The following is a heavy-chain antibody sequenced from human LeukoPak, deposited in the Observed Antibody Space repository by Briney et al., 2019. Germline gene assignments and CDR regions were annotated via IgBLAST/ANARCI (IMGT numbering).Heavy chain of an antibody. CDR1: GFTFSSSA. D-gene: IGHD3-22*01. Sequence: PGGSLRLSCAASGFTFSSSAMSWVRQVPGKGLEWVSGISASGGSTYYADSVRGRFTISRDNSKNTLYLQMNSLRAEDTAVYYCAKVDHDSSGYYDSWGQGTLVTVSS. CDR3: AKVDHDSSGYYDS. J-gene: IGHJ5*01. V-gene: IGHV3-23*01. CDR2: ISASGGST.